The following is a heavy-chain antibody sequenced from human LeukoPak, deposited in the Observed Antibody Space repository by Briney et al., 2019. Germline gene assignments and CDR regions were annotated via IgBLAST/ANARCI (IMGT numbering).Heavy chain of an antibody. V-gene: IGHV4-39*07. Sequence: PSETLSLTCSVSGGSVNSGTYYWSWIRQPPGKGLEWIGNIYYSGSAYYNPSLKSRVTMSVDTSKNQFSLKLSSVTAADAAVYYCARKPIVNSAWYYFDYWGQGTLVTVSS. CDR3: ARKPIVNSAWYYFDY. CDR2: IYYSGSA. J-gene: IGHJ4*02. D-gene: IGHD3-22*01. CDR1: GGSVNSGTYY.